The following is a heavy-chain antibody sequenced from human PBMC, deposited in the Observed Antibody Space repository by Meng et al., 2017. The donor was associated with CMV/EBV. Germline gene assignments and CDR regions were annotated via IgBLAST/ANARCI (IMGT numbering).Heavy chain of an antibody. D-gene: IGHD2-15*01. CDR1: GGSFSGYY. CDR2: INHSGST. J-gene: IGHJ4*02. V-gene: IGHV4-34*01. Sequence: VQLQRWGAGLLKPSETLSLTCAVYGGSFSGYYWSWIRQPPGKGLEWIGEINHSGSTNYNPSLKSRVTISVDTSKNQFSLKLSSVTAADTAVYYCASSLTYPDYWGQGTLVTASS. CDR3: ASSLTYPDY.